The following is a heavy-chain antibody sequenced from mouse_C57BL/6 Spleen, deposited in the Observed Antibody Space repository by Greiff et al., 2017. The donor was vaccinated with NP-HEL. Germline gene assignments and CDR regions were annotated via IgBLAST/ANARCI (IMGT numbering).Heavy chain of an antibody. D-gene: IGHD2-2*01. Sequence: QVQLQQPGAELVKPGASVKLSCKASGYTFTSYWMQWVKQRPGQGLEWIGEIDPSDSYTNYNQKFKGKATLTVDTYSSTAYMPLSSLTSEDSAFYYCARGGLRRGVDYWGQGTTLTVSS. CDR1: GYTFTSYW. V-gene: IGHV1-50*01. CDR2: IDPSDSYT. CDR3: ARGGLRRGVDY. J-gene: IGHJ2*01.